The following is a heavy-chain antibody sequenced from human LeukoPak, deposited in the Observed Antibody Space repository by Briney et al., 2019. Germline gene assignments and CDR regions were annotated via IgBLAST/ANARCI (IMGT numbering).Heavy chain of an antibody. D-gene: IGHD4-17*01. CDR3: AKDTREYGAYGY. CDR2: IIGSGGGT. Sequence: GALRLSRVAPVVIFSSDTMSCGCETPGGGLEWVSSIIGSGGGTYYADSVKSRFTISRENSKNTLYLQMNSLRAEDTALYYSAKDTREYGAYGYWGQGSLVT. CDR1: VVIFSSDT. J-gene: IGHJ4*02. V-gene: IGHV3-23*01.